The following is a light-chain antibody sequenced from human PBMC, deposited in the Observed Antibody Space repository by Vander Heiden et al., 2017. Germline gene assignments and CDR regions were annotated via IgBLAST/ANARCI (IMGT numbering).Light chain of an antibody. CDR3: QQDDNVPHT. Sequence: DIQMTQSPSSLSASVGDRVTITCQASQDISNYLNWYQQKPGKAPKLLIYDASNLETGVPSRFSGIGSGTDFTFTISSLQPEDIATYYCQQDDNVPHTFGHGTKVDIK. CDR1: QDISNY. V-gene: IGKV1-33*01. J-gene: IGKJ3*01. CDR2: DAS.